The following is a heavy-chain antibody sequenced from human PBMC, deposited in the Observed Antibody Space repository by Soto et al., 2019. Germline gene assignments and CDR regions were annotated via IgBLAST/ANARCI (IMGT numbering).Heavy chain of an antibody. CDR2: INPNTGGT. Sequence: ASVKVSCKASGYTFTGYYMHWVRQAPGQGPEWMGWINPNTGGTNYAQKLQGWVTMTRDTSISTAYMELSRLRSDDTAVYYCARGVEVLRYFDRLFSYYYGMDVWGQGTTVTVAS. V-gene: IGHV1-2*04. CDR3: ARGVEVLRYFDRLFSYYYGMDV. CDR1: GYTFTGYY. J-gene: IGHJ6*02. D-gene: IGHD3-9*01.